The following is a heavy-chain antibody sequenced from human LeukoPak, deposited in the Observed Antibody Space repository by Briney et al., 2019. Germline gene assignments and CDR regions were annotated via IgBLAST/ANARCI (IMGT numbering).Heavy chain of an antibody. CDR2: ISMNVQTT. D-gene: IGHD1-1*01. CDR3: VGERLERRTNFDY. Sequence: GGFLRLSCSASGFTFTSHVMHWVRQAPGKGLQYVSGISMNVQTTYYAGSVKGRFTISSDSSNNAVYLQINRLPAQHTAVHYCVGERLERRTNFDYWGQGTLVSVSS. V-gene: IGHV3-64D*06. CDR1: GFTFTSHV. J-gene: IGHJ4*02.